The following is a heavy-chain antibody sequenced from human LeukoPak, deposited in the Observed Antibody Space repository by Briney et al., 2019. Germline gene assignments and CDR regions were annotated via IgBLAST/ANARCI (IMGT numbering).Heavy chain of an antibody. CDR1: GFTFSSYW. Sequence: PGGSLRLSCVASGFTFSSYWMSWVRQAPGKGPEWVANIKQDGSEKYYVDSVKGRFTIPRDNAKNSLYLQMNSLRAEDTAVYYCARDRIGGYWGQGTLVTVSS. CDR2: IKQDGSEK. J-gene: IGHJ4*02. V-gene: IGHV3-7*01. CDR3: ARDRIGGY. D-gene: IGHD3-16*01.